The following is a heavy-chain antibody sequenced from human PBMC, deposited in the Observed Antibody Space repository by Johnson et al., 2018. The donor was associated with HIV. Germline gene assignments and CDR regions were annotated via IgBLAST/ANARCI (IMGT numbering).Heavy chain of an antibody. Sequence: VQLVESGGGVVRPGWSLTLSCAASGFTFDDYGMTWVRQAPGKGLEWVSGINWNGGSTGYADSVKGRFTISRDNSKNMTNLQMNGLSDEDTADYYCVRDQGSGWPTNAFDIWGRGTRVTVSS. V-gene: IGHV3-20*04. CDR2: INWNGGST. CDR3: VRDQGSGWPTNAFDI. D-gene: IGHD6-19*01. J-gene: IGHJ3*02. CDR1: GFTFDDYG.